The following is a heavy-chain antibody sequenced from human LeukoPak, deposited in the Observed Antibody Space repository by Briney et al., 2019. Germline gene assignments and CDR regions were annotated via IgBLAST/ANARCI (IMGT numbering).Heavy chain of an antibody. CDR1: GGSISSYY. CDR2: IYYSGST. J-gene: IGHJ2*01. D-gene: IGHD2-21*02. V-gene: IGHV4-59*01. Sequence: SETLSLTCTVSGGSISSYYWSWIRQPPGKGLEWIGYIYYSGSTNYNPSLKSRVTISVDTSKNQFSLKLSSVTAADTAVYYCARKEGGDLGPWYFDLWGRGTLVTVSS. CDR3: ARKEGGDLGPWYFDL.